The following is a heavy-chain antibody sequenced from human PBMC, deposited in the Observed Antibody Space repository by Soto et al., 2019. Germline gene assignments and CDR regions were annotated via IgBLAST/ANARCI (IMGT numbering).Heavy chain of an antibody. J-gene: IGHJ6*02. CDR1: GGSISSYY. CDR3: ARDGSPPRISPVDLNYYYYGMDV. CDR2: IYTSGST. Sequence: QVQLQESGPGLVKPSETLSLTCTVSGGSISSYYWSWIRQPAGKGLEWIGRIYTSGSTNYNPSLKSRVTMSVDTSKNQFSLKLSSVTAADTAVYYCARDGSPPRISPVDLNYYYYGMDVWGQGTTVTVSS. D-gene: IGHD2-15*01. V-gene: IGHV4-4*07.